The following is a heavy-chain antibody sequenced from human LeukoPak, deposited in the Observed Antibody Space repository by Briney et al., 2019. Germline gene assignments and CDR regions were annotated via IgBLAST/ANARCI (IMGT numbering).Heavy chain of an antibody. CDR2: ISYDGSNK. CDR1: GFTFSSYA. D-gene: IGHD2-21*02. J-gene: IGHJ4*02. CDR3: ARERTLVVTATGHFDY. V-gene: IGHV3-30-3*01. Sequence: PGGSLRLSCAASGFTFSSYAMHWVRQAPGKGLERVAVISYDGSNKYYADSVKGRFTISRDNSKNTLYLQMNSLRAEDTAVYYCARERTLVVTATGHFDYWGQGTLVTVSS.